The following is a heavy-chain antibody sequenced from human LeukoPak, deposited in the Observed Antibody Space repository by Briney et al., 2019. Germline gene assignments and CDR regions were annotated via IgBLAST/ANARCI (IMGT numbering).Heavy chain of an antibody. D-gene: IGHD6-13*01. Sequence: GGSLRLSCTASGFTFNNYAMNWVRQAPGKGLEWVSAISGSGGSTYYADSVKGRFTISRDNSKNTLYLQMNSLRAEDTAVYYCARGPGYSSSWSGLDYWGQGTLVTVSS. CDR2: ISGSGGST. V-gene: IGHV3-23*01. CDR1: GFTFNNYA. CDR3: ARGPGYSSSWSGLDY. J-gene: IGHJ4*02.